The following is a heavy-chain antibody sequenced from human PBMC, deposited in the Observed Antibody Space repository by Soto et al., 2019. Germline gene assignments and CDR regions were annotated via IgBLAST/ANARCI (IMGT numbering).Heavy chain of an antibody. CDR1: GYTFTSYA. V-gene: IGHV1-69*05. Sequence: SVKVSCKASGYTFTSYAIRWVRQAPGQRLEWMGGIIPSFGTAKYAQKFQGRVTITTDASTSTAYMELSSLRSEDTAVYYCALEGGWGSSYHSYFGIDVWGHGTTV. D-gene: IGHD6-19*01. J-gene: IGHJ6*02. CDR2: IIPSFGTA. CDR3: ALEGGWGSSYHSYFGIDV.